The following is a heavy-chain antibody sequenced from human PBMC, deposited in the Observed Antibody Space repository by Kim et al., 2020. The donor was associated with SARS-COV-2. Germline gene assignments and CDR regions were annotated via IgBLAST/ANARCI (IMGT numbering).Heavy chain of an antibody. V-gene: IGHV4-59*01. D-gene: IGHD6-13*01. Sequence: SETLSLTCTVSGGSISSYYWSWIRQPPGKGLEWIGYIYYSGSTNYNPSLKSRVTISVDTSKNQFSLKLSSVTAADTAVYYCARDRVGYSSSWYFYGMDVCSQGTTVTVSS. CDR1: GGSISSYY. CDR3: ARDRVGYSSSWYFYGMDV. CDR2: IYYSGST. J-gene: IGHJ6*02.